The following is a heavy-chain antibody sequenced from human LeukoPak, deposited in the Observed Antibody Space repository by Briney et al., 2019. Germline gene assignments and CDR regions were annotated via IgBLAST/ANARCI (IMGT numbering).Heavy chain of an antibody. J-gene: IGHJ4*02. D-gene: IGHD6-13*01. Sequence: PGGSLRLSCAASGLTFSTYAMSWVRRAPGKGLEWVSTISGNGGTTYYADSVKGRFTISRDNSKNTLYLQMNSLRVEDTAVYYCAKPPPDSSSWLFDYWGQGTLVTVSS. CDR1: GLTFSTYA. CDR3: AKPPPDSSSWLFDY. V-gene: IGHV3-23*01. CDR2: ISGNGGTT.